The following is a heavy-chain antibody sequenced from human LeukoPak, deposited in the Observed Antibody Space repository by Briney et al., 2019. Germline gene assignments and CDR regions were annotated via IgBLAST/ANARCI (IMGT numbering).Heavy chain of an antibody. J-gene: IGHJ6*02. CDR3: ARMIVATPSPYGMDV. V-gene: IGHV1-2*02. CDR2: INPNSGGT. CDR1: GYTFTGYY. D-gene: IGHD5-12*01. Sequence: ASVKGSCKASGYTFTGYYMHWVRQAPGQGLEWMGWINPNSGGTNYAQKSQGRVTMTRDTSISTAYMELSRLRSDDTAVYYCARMIVATPSPYGMDVWGQGTTVTVSS.